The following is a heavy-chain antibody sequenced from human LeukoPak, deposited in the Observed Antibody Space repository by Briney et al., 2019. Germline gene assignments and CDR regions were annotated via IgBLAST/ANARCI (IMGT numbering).Heavy chain of an antibody. CDR3: ARIAYCGGDCYTTYFDY. CDR2: ISAYNGDT. CDR1: GYTFTSYG. D-gene: IGHD2-21*01. J-gene: IGHJ4*02. Sequence: SVKVSCTASGYTFTSYGISWVRQAPGQGLEWMGWISAYNGDTNHAQKLQGRVTLTTDTSTRTAYMELRSLRSDDTAVYYCARIAYCGGDCYTTYFDYWGQGALVTVSS. V-gene: IGHV1-18*01.